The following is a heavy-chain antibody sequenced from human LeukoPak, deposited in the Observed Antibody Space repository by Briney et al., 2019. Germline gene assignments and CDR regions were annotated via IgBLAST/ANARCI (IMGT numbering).Heavy chain of an antibody. J-gene: IGHJ4*02. CDR3: ARPAARGYSYGMYY. CDR2: ISSSSSYI. CDR1: GFTFSSYS. D-gene: IGHD5-18*01. V-gene: IGHV3-21*01. Sequence: PGGSLRLSCAASGFTFSSYSMNWVRQAPGKGLEWVSSISSSSSYIYYADSVKGRFTISRDNAKNSLYLQMNSLRAEDTAVYYCARPAARGYSYGMYYWGQGTLVTASS.